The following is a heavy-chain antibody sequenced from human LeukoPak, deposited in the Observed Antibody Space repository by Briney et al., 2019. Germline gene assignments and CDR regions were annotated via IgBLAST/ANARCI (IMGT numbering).Heavy chain of an antibody. D-gene: IGHD6-13*01. CDR1: GFTFSSYS. V-gene: IGHV3-21*01. J-gene: IGHJ4*02. CDR3: ARQSSGIAATDKIDY. CDR2: FTSMSRTI. Sequence: PGGSLRLPCAASGFTFSSYSMTWVRQAPGKGLEWVSSFTSMSRTIYYADSVKGRFTISRDDAKKSLYLQMNSLRVEDTAIYYCARQSSGIAATDKIDYWGQGTLVTVSS.